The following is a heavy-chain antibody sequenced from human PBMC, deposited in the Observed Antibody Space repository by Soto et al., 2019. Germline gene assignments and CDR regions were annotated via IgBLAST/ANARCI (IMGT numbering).Heavy chain of an antibody. Sequence: QVQFLQSGAEVKKPGASVKVSCKTSGYIFTNYPIHWVRQAPGRGLEWVAWINTANGTTRYSPRLQGRVSLRTDTSASTVYMELTSLRFDDTAVYYRASNAFDYWGQGTLVAVSP. CDR1: GYIFTNYP. CDR2: INTANGTT. V-gene: IGHV1-3*04. CDR3: ASNAFDY. J-gene: IGHJ4*02.